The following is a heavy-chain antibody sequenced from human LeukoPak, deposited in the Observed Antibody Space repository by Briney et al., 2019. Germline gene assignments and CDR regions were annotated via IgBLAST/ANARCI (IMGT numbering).Heavy chain of an antibody. D-gene: IGHD3-22*01. CDR3: ARDSSGDLKFIDY. CDR1: GFTFSSYG. V-gene: IGHV3-33*01. J-gene: IGHJ4*02. Sequence: GGSLRLSCAASGFTFSSYGMHWVRQAPGKGLEWVAVIWYDGSNKYYADSVKGRFTIPRDNSKNTLYLQMNSLRAEDTAVYYCARDSSGDLKFIDYWGQGTLVTVSS. CDR2: IWYDGSNK.